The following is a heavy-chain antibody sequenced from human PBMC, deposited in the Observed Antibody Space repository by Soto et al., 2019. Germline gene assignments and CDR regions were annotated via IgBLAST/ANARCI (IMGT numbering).Heavy chain of an antibody. Sequence: GRLLRLYCAASGYSISSYATHWVRKAPGKGLEWVAVISYDGSNKYYADSVKGRFTISRDNSKNTLYLQMNSLRAEDTAVYHCARDSTAAAGNLDYRVQGNLVTVSA. CDR3: ARDSTAAAGNLDY. CDR2: ISYDGSNK. J-gene: IGHJ4*02. D-gene: IGHD6-13*01. V-gene: IGHV3-30-3*01. CDR1: GYSISSYA.